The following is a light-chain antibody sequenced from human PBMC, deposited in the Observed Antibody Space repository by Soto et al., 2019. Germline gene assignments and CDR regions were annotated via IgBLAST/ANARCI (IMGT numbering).Light chain of an antibody. CDR3: QQYNKVPSLT. V-gene: IGKV3-15*01. J-gene: IGKJ4*01. CDR1: QSVSSD. CDR2: DAS. Sequence: EIVMTQSPATLSVSPGERATLSCRASQSVSSDLAWYQQKPGQAPRLLIYDASTRATGIPVRFSGSGSGEEFPYHINRLQFEEFGLYFLQQYNKVPSLTFGGGTKVEI.